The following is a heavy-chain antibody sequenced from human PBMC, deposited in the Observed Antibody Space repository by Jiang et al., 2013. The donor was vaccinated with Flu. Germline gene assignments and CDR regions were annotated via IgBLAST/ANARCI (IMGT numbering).Heavy chain of an antibody. CDR3: ASLGMHRNNEYFQH. J-gene: IGHJ1*01. CDR1: TFTGYY. V-gene: IGHV1-69*01. Sequence: TFTGYYMHWVRQAPGQGLEWMGGIIPIFGTANYAQKFQGRVTITADESTSTAYMELSSLRSEDTAVYYCASLGMHRNNEYFQHWGQGTLVTVSS. CDR2: IIPIFGTA. D-gene: IGHD1/OR15-1a*01.